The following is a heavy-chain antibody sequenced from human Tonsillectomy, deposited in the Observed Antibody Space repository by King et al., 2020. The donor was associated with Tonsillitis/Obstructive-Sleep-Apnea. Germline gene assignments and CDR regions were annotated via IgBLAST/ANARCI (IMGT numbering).Heavy chain of an antibody. CDR2: IWYDGSNK. J-gene: IGHJ4*02. Sequence: VQLVESGGGVVQPGRSLRLSCAASGFTFSSYGMHWVRQAPGKGLEWVAVIWYDGSNKYYADSVKGRFTISRDNSKNTLYLRMNSLRAEDTAVYYCARGGTVDWGDYWGQGTLVTVSS. D-gene: IGHD3/OR15-3a*01. V-gene: IGHV3-33*01. CDR1: GFTFSSYG. CDR3: ARGGTVDWGDY.